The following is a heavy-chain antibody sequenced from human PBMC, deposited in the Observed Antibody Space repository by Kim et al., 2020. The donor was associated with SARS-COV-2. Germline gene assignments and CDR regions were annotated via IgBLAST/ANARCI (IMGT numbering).Heavy chain of an antibody. CDR3: ARDESRDLHVIRGFDH. CDR2: LNRDGSKT. D-gene: IGHD2-21*02. CDR1: GFTFSSYW. V-gene: IGHV3-74*01. Sequence: GGSLRLSCAASGFTFSSYWMHWVRQAPGKGLVWVASLNRDGSKTYYAGSVRGRFTISRDNSKKTLYLQMNSLRVEDTAVYYCARDESRDLHVIRGFDHWGQGTLVTVSS. J-gene: IGHJ4*02.